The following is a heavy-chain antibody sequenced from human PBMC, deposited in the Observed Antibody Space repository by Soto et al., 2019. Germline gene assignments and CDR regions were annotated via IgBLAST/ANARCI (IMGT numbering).Heavy chain of an antibody. Sequence: QVQLVESGGGVVQPGRSLRLSCAASGFTFSSYGMQWVRQAPGKGLEWVAVISYDGSNKYYADSVKGRFTISIDNSKNTLYMQMNSLRAEDTAVYYCAKGLMHPSDLHPTTVPYFDYWGQGTLVTVSS. CDR3: AKGLMHPSDLHPTTVPYFDY. D-gene: IGHD4-17*01. V-gene: IGHV3-30*18. CDR1: GFTFSSYG. J-gene: IGHJ4*02. CDR2: ISYDGSNK.